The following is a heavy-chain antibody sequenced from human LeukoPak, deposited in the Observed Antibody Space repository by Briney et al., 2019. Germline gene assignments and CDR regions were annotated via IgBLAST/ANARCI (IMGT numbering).Heavy chain of an antibody. D-gene: IGHD5-18*01. CDR1: GDSVSRNSAA. J-gene: IGHJ2*01. CDR2: TYYRSKWYN. Sequence: SQTLSLTFAISGDSVSRNSAAWNWIRQSPSRGLEWLGRTYYRSKWYNDYAVSVKSRIMINPDTSKNEFSLQLNSVTPEDTAVYYCTRAGSYGYYWYFDLWGRGTLVTVSS. V-gene: IGHV6-1*01. CDR3: TRAGSYGYYWYFDL.